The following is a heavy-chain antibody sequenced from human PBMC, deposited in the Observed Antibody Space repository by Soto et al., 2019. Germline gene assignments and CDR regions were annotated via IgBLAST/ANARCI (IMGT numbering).Heavy chain of an antibody. V-gene: IGHV1-69*01. D-gene: IGHD6-13*01. CDR3: ARDDTIAAAGYYGMDV. CDR1: GGTFSSYA. Sequence: QVQLVQSGAEVQKPGSSVKVSCKASGGTFSSYAISWVRQAPGQGLEWMGGIIPIFGTANYAQKFQGRVTITADESTSTAYMELSSLRSEDTAVYYCARDDTIAAAGYYGMDVWGQGTTVTVSS. CDR2: IIPIFGTA. J-gene: IGHJ6*02.